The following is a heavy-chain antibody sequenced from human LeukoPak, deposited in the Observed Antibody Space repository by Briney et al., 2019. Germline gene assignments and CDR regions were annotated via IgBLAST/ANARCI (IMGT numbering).Heavy chain of an antibody. J-gene: IGHJ6*03. CDR3: ARVFGVSYYYYMDV. CDR2: INPNSGDT. Sequence: AASVIVSCKASGYTFTGYYMHWVRQAPGQGLEWMGWINPNSGDTRFAQKFQGRVTMTRDTSISTAYMELSRLRSDDTAVYYCARVFGVSYYYYMDVWGKGTTVTVSS. CDR1: GYTFTGYY. V-gene: IGHV1-2*02. D-gene: IGHD2-8*01.